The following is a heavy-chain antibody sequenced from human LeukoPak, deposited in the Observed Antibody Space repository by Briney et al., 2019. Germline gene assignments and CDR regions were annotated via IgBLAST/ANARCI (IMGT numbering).Heavy chain of an antibody. CDR1: GFTFSSYA. J-gene: IGHJ4*02. V-gene: IGHV3-23*01. D-gene: IGHD5-18*01. CDR3: AGRPTGYSSGYIH. CDR2: ISGSGGST. Sequence: GGSLRLSCAASGFTFSSYAMSWVGQAPGKGLEWVSAISGSGGSTYYADSVKGRFTISRDNSKNTLYLQMNSLRAEDTAVYYCAGRPTGYSSGYIHWGQGTLVTVSS.